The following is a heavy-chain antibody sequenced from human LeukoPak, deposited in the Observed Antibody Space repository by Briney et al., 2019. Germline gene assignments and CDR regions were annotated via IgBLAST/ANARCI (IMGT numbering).Heavy chain of an antibody. CDR1: GFTFTTAC. D-gene: IGHD3-3*01. CDR3: ATDQLDAIYDYWSGYYLY. Sequence: GGSLSFSCSASGFTFTTACMIWHRQAPGKGREGVGRLKSNRESRAINYDGPVKSRFTSSRGEPRTKLYLQMNRLKIEDTAVYYCATDQLDAIYDYWSGYYLYWGQGTLVTVSS. CDR2: LKSNRESRAI. V-gene: IGHV3-15*06. J-gene: IGHJ4*02.